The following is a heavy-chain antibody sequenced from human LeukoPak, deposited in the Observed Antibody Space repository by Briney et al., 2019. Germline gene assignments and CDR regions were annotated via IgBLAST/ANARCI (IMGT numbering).Heavy chain of an antibody. Sequence: ASVKVSCKAPGYTFSNYYMHWVRQAPGQGLEWMGIINSSGGSTNYAQKFQGRVTMTRDMSTSTVYMELSSLRSEDTAVYYCAGGSYWGYFDYWGQGTLVTVSS. CDR3: AGGSYWGYFDY. J-gene: IGHJ4*02. V-gene: IGHV1-46*01. CDR1: GYTFSNYY. D-gene: IGHD1-26*01. CDR2: INSSGGST.